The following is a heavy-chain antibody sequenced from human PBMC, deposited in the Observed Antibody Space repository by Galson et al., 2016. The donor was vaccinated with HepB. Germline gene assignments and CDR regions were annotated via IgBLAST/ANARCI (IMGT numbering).Heavy chain of an antibody. J-gene: IGHJ5*01. Sequence: SETLSLTCTVSGGSISRNRYYWGWIRQSPGKGLEWIGSIYYSGSTTHYNPSLKSRLTISVDTSKNQFSLSLSSVTAADTAVYYCARRIRYCGPDCADDSWGHGTLVTVSS. CDR1: GGSISRNRYY. CDR2: IYYSGSTT. CDR3: ARRIRYCGPDCADDS. D-gene: IGHD2-21*02. V-gene: IGHV4-39*01.